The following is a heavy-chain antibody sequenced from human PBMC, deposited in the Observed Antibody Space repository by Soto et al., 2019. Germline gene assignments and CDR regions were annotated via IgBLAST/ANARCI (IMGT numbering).Heavy chain of an antibody. CDR3: ARGYYYGSGSSYWFDP. D-gene: IGHD3-10*01. CDR2: IYYSGST. V-gene: IGHV4-31*03. J-gene: IGHJ5*02. Sequence: QVQLQESGPGLVKPSQTLSLTCTVSGGSISSGGYYWSLIRQHPGKGLEWIGYIYYSGSTYYNPSLKSRVTISVDTSKNQFSLKLSSVTAADTAVYYCARGYYYGSGSSYWFDPWGQGTLVTVSS. CDR1: GGSISSGGYY.